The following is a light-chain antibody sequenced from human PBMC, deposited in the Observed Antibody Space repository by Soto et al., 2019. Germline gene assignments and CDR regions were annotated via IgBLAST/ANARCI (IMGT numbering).Light chain of an antibody. V-gene: IGLV2-14*01. CDR3: CSYTPSNTFV. Sequence: QSVLTQPASVSGSLGQSITISCSGTSSDVGAYNYVSWYQQYPGKAPKLMIYHVTDRPSGVSNRFSGSKSGNRASLTFFGLQAEDEADYYSCSYTPSNTFVFGTGTKVTVL. CDR2: HVT. CDR1: SSDVGAYNY. J-gene: IGLJ1*01.